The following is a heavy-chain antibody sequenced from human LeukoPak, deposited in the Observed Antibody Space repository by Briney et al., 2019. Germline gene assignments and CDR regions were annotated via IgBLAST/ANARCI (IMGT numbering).Heavy chain of an antibody. Sequence: SETLSLTCTVSGGSISSYYWSWIRQPPGKGLEWIGYIYYSGSTNYNPSLKRRVTISVDTSKNQFSLKLSSVTAADTAVYYCARWSSFYYYYMDVWGKGTTVTVSS. D-gene: IGHD6-13*01. V-gene: IGHV4-59*01. CDR3: ARWSSFYYYYMDV. CDR1: GGSISSYY. J-gene: IGHJ6*03. CDR2: IYYSGST.